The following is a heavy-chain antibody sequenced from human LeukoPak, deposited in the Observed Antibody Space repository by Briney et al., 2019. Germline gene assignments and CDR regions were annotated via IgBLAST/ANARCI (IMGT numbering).Heavy chain of an antibody. CDR2: IYWNGDK. D-gene: IGHD4-11*01. J-gene: IGHJ4*02. CDR1: GFSLRTTGGG. V-gene: IGHV2-5*01. Sequence: SGPTLVNPTQTLTLTCTFSGFSLRTTGGGVGWIRQPPGKALEWLALIYWNGDKRYSPSLRSRVTITKDTSKNRVVLTMTSVDPVDTATYYCVHKGADYSLDYWGQGTLVTVSS. CDR3: VHKGADYSLDY.